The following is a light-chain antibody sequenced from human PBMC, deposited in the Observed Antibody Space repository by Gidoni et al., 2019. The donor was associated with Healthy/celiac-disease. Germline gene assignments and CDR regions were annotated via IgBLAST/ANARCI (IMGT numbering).Light chain of an antibody. V-gene: IGKV1D-12*01. CDR2: AAS. CDR3: QQANSFPLT. Sequence: DIQMTKSPSSLSASIGDRVTITCRASQGINSWLAWYQQKPGRAPNLLIYAASSLQSGVPSRFSGSGSGTDFTLTISSLQPEDFATYYCQQANSFPLTFGGGTKVEIK. J-gene: IGKJ4*01. CDR1: QGINSW.